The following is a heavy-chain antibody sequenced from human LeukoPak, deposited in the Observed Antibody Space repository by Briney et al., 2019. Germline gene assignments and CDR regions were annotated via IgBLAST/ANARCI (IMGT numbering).Heavy chain of an antibody. Sequence: PSESLSLTCTVSGGSISSSSYYWGWIRQPPGKGLEWIGSIYYSGSTYYNPSLKSRVTISVDTSKNQFSLKLSSVTAADTAVYYCARQCGEAYYYDSSGYYYAAVVWYFDYWGQGTLVTVSS. CDR3: ARQCGEAYYYDSSGYYYAAVVWYFDY. CDR2: IYYSGST. D-gene: IGHD3-22*01. J-gene: IGHJ4*02. CDR1: GGSISSSSYY. V-gene: IGHV4-39*07.